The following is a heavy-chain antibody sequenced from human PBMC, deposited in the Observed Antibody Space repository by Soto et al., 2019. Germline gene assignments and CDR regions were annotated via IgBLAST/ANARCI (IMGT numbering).Heavy chain of an antibody. V-gene: IGHV3-30*18. CDR1: GFTFSSYV. CDR3: VKERYAQLWLEDYGMDV. Sequence: GGSLRLSCAASGFTFSSYVIHWVRQAPGKGLEWVALISYDGTDKYYADSVKGRFTISRDNSKNTLYLQMSSLGPEDTAVYYCVKERYAQLWLEDYGMDVWGQGTTIT. D-gene: IGHD5-18*01. J-gene: IGHJ6*02. CDR2: ISYDGTDK.